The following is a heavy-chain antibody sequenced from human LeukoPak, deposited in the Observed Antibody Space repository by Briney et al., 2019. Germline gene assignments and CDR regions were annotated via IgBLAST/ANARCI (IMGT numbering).Heavy chain of an antibody. D-gene: IGHD2-15*01. V-gene: IGHV5-51*01. CDR3: ARRYCSVGICWPEHNWFDP. CDR2: IYPSDSDT. Sequence: VESLKISCKGSGYSFTTYWIGWVRQMPGKGLEWMGIIYPSDSDTRYSPSFQGQVTISADKSISTAYLQWSSLKASDTAMYYCARRYCSVGICWPEHNWFDPWGQGTLVTVSS. CDR1: GYSFTTYW. J-gene: IGHJ5*02.